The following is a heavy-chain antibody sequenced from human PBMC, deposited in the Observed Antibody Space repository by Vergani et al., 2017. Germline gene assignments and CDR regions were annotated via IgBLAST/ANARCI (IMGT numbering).Heavy chain of an antibody. J-gene: IGHJ4*02. CDR3: ARGIAVAGPIDY. V-gene: IGHV4-59*08. CDR1: GGSISSYY. D-gene: IGHD6-19*01. Sequence: QVQLQESGPGLVKPSETLSLTCTVSGGSISSYYWSWIRQPPGKGLEWIGYNYYSGSTNYNPSLKSRVTISVDTSKNQFSLKLSSVTAADTAVYYCARGIAVAGPIDYWGQGTLVTVSS. CDR2: NYYSGST.